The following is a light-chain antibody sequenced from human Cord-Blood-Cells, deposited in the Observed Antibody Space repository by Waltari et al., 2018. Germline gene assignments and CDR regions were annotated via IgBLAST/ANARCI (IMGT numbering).Light chain of an antibody. CDR2: AAS. CDR3: QQSYSTPYS. J-gene: IGKJ2*03. V-gene: IGKV1-39*01. CDR1: QSISSY. Sequence: DIPMTQSPSSPPASVGDRVTITCRASQSISSYLNWYQQKPGKAPKLLIYAASSLQIGVPSRCSGCGSGTDFTRTISSLRPEDFATHYWQQSYSTPYSFGQGTKLKIK.